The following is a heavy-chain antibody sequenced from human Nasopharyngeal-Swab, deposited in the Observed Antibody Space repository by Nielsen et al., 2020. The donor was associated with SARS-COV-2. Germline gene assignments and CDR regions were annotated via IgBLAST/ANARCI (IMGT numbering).Heavy chain of an antibody. CDR3: ARPSMTTNYGMDV. V-gene: IGHV7-4-1*02. Sequence: WVRQAPGQGLEWMGWINTNTGNPTYAQGFTGRFVFSLDTSVSTAYLQISSLKAEDTAVYYCARPSMTTNYGMDVWGQGTTVTVSS. CDR2: INTNTGNP. D-gene: IGHD2-8*01. J-gene: IGHJ6*02.